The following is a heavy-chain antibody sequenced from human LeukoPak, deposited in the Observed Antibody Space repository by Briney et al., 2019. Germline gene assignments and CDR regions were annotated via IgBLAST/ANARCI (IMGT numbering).Heavy chain of an antibody. CDR3: AKAFYSGSYYSDY. CDR2: ISGSGGST. J-gene: IGHJ4*02. D-gene: IGHD1-26*01. Sequence: GGSLRLSCAASGFTFSSYAMSWVRQAPGKGLEWVSAISGSGGSTYYADSVKGRFTISRDNSKNSLYLQMNSLRAEDTALYYCAKAFYSGSYYSDYWGQGTLVTVSS. V-gene: IGHV3-23*01. CDR1: GFTFSSYA.